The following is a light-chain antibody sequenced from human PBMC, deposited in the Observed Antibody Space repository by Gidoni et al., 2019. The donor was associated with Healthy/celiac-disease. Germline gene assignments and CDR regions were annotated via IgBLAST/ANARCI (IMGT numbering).Light chain of an antibody. CDR1: SSNIGSNY. CDR2: RKN. V-gene: IGLV1-47*01. J-gene: IGLJ2*01. Sequence: QSVLTQPPSASGTPGQRVTISSSGSSSNIGSNYVYWYQQLPGTAPKLLIYRKNQRPSGVPVRFSGSKSGTSASLAISGLRSEDEADYYCAAWDDSLSAPVFGGGTKLTVL. CDR3: AAWDDSLSAPV.